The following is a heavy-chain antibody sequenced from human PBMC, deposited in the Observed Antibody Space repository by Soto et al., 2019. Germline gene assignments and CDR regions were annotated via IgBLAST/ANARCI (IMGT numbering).Heavy chain of an antibody. J-gene: IGHJ4*02. Sequence: ASGKGSWEASWYTFSKYGSYWGRPAPGKRVEWMGWISAYNGNTNYAQKLQGRVTMTTDTSTSTAYMGLRSLRSDDTAVYYCARDVRTDCSSTSCWSFDYWGQGTLVTVSS. CDR3: ARDVRTDCSSTSCWSFDY. CDR2: ISAYNGNT. V-gene: IGHV1-18*01. D-gene: IGHD2-2*01. CDR1: WYTFSKYG.